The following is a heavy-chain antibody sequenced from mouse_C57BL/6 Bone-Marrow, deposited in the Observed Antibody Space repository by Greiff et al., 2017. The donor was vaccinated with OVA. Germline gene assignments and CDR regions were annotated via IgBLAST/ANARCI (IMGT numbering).Heavy chain of an antibody. CDR2: IYPRSGYT. CDR1: GYTFTSYG. Sequence: QVQLQQSGAELARPGASVKLSCKASGYTFTSYGISWVKQRTGQGLEWIGEIYPRSGYTYYNEKFKGKATLTADKSSSTAYMELRSLTSEDSAVYFCARNYGPYYYAMDYWGQGTSVTVSS. V-gene: IGHV1-81*01. D-gene: IGHD1-1*01. J-gene: IGHJ4*01. CDR3: ARNYGPYYYAMDY.